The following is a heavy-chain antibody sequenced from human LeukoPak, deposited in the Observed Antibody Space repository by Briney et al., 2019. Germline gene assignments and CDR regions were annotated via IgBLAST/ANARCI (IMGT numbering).Heavy chain of an antibody. Sequence: PGGSLRLSCAASGFTFDDYGMSWVRQAPGKGLEWLSGINWNGGSTGYADSVKGRFTISRDNAKNSLYLQMNSLRAEDTALYYCARRIVATRNYYYYYMDVWGKGTTVTVSS. J-gene: IGHJ6*03. V-gene: IGHV3-20*04. CDR2: INWNGGST. CDR1: GFTFDDYG. D-gene: IGHD5-12*01. CDR3: ARRIVATRNYYYYYMDV.